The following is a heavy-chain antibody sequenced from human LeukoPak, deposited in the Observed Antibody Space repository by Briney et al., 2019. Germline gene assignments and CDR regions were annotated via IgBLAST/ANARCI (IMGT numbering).Heavy chain of an antibody. CDR3: ARSKYQLLSFDY. CDR2: IYYSGST. Sequence: SETLSLTCTVSSGSISSGGYYWSWIRQHPGKGLEWIGYIYYSGSTYYNPSLKSRVTISVDTSKNQFSLKLSSVTAADTAVYYCARSKYQLLSFDYWGQGTLVTVSS. CDR1: SGSISSGGYY. V-gene: IGHV4-31*03. D-gene: IGHD2-2*01. J-gene: IGHJ4*02.